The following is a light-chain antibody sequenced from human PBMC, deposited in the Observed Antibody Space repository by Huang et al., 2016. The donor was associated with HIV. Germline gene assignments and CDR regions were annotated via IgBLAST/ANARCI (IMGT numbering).Light chain of an antibody. CDR2: WAS. CDR3: HQYHSIPLT. J-gene: IGKJ4*01. CDR1: QSIFYSSNNKNY. V-gene: IGKV4-1*01. Sequence: DIVMTQSPDSLAVSLGERDTINCKSSQSIFYSSNNKNYVAWYQQKPGQPPKLLIYWASTRESGVPDRFSGSGSGTDFTLSISSLQAEDVAVYYCHQYHSIPLTFGGGTRVEIK.